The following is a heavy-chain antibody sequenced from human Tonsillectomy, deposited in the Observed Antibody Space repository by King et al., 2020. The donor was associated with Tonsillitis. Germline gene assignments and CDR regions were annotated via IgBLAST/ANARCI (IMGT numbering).Heavy chain of an antibody. CDR3: ARDQWTLGELPPLPPQH. Sequence: VQLVESGGGVVQPGRSLRLSCAASGFTFSSYAMHWVRQAPGKGLEWVAVISYDGSNKYYADSVKGRFTISRDNSKNTLYLQMNSLSAEDTAVYYCARDQWTLGELPPLPPQHWGQGTLVTVSS. D-gene: IGHD1-26*01. V-gene: IGHV3-30*04. CDR2: ISYDGSNK. CDR1: GFTFSSYA. J-gene: IGHJ1*01.